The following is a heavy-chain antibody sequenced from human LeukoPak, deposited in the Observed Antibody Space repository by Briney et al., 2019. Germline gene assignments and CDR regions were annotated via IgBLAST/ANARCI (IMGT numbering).Heavy chain of an antibody. J-gene: IGHJ4*02. Sequence: GGSLRLSCVASGFSYSNYWMSWVRQAPGKGLEWVATIKEDGSDKSYVDSVKGRFTISRDSAKNSLYPQMNSLRVEDTAVYYCARDNYGDYTYWGQGTLVTVSS. CDR1: GFSYSNYW. CDR2: IKEDGSDK. D-gene: IGHD2-21*02. V-gene: IGHV3-7*01. CDR3: ARDNYGDYTY.